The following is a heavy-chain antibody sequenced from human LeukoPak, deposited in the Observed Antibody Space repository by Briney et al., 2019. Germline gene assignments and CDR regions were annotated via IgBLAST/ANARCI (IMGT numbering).Heavy chain of an antibody. CDR2: ISSSSSYI. J-gene: IGHJ3*02. Sequence: GGSLRLSCAASGFTFSSYSMNWVRQAPGKGLEWVSSISSSSSYIYYADSVKGRFTISRDNSKNTLYLQMNSLRAEDTAVYYCAKYKQWLRNDAFDIWGQGTMVTVSS. CDR3: AKYKQWLRNDAFDI. CDR1: GFTFSSYS. V-gene: IGHV3-21*04. D-gene: IGHD6-19*01.